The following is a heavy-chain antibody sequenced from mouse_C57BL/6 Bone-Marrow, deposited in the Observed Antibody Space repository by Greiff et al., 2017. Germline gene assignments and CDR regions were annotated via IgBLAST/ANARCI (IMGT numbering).Heavy chain of an antibody. V-gene: IGHV1-69*01. Sequence: VQLQQPGAELVMPGASVKLSCKASGYTFTSYWMHWVKQRPGQGLEWIGEIDPSDSYTNYNQKFKGKSTLTVDKSSSTAYMQLSSLTSEDSAVYYCARSLYYYGSSWYVDVWGTGTTVTVSS. CDR2: IDPSDSYT. D-gene: IGHD1-1*01. CDR3: ARSLYYYGSSWYVDV. J-gene: IGHJ1*03. CDR1: GYTFTSYW.